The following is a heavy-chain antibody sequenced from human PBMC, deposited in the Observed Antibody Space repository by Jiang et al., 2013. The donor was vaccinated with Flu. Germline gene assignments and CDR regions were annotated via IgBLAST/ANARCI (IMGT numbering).Heavy chain of an antibody. CDR1: GSTFSSYA. CDR2: ISDSGGST. Sequence: VQLLESGGGLVQPGGSLRLSCAASGSTFSSYAMSWVRQAPGKGLEWVSGISDSGGSTYYADSAKGRFTISRDNSKNTLYLQMSSLRAEDTALYYCATVLSSYGSGSYLIPNFDSWGQGTLVTVSS. J-gene: IGHJ4*02. V-gene: IGHV3-23*01. CDR3: ATVLSSYGSGSYLIPNFDS. D-gene: IGHD3-10*01.